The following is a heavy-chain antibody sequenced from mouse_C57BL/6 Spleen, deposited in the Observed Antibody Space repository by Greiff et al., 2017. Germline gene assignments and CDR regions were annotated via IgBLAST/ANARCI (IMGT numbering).Heavy chain of an antibody. CDR2: INPNNGGT. J-gene: IGHJ4*01. D-gene: IGHD2-4*01. Sequence: EVKLQESGPELVKPGASVKMSCKASGYTFTDYNMHWVKQSHGKSLEWIGYINPNNGGTSYNQKFKGKATLTVNKSSSTAYMELRSLTSEDSAVYYCARWARYDYDRGYYYAMDYWGQGTSVTVSS. V-gene: IGHV1-22*01. CDR3: ARWARYDYDRGYYYAMDY. CDR1: GYTFTDYN.